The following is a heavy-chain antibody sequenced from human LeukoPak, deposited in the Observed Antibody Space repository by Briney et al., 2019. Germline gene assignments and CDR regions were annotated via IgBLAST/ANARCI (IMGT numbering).Heavy chain of an antibody. CDR1: GYTFTGYY. J-gene: IGHJ4*02. D-gene: IGHD1-26*01. V-gene: IGHV1-2*04. CDR2: INPNSGGT. CDR3: ARGTDSGSYWTVFDY. Sequence: GASVTVSFKASGYTFTGYYMHWVRQAPGQGLEWMGWINPNSGGTNYAQKFQGWVTMTRDTSISTAYMELSRLRSDDTAVYYCARGTDSGSYWTVFDYWGQGTLVTVSS.